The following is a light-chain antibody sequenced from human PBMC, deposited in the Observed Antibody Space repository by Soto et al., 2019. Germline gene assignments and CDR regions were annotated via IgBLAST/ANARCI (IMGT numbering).Light chain of an antibody. CDR3: QQYNSYAYT. CDR1: RGISSW. Sequence: DIQMTQSPSTLSASVGDRVTITCRASRGISSWLAWYQQKPGKAPKLLIFDASSLERGVPSRFSGSGSGTEFTLTISSLQPDDFATYYCQQYNSYAYTFGQGTKLEIK. CDR2: DAS. J-gene: IGKJ2*01. V-gene: IGKV1-5*01.